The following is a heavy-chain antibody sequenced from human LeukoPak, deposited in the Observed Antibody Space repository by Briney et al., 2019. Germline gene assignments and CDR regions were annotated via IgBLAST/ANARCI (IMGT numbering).Heavy chain of an antibody. J-gene: IGHJ4*02. Sequence: ASVKVSCKASGYTFTSYGISWVRQAPGQGLEWMGWINPNSGGTNYAQKFQGRVTLTRDTSISTAYMELSGLRSDDAAVYYCARGGTGSYYLYFDYWGQGTLVIVSS. CDR3: ARGGTGSYYLYFDY. V-gene: IGHV1-2*02. CDR2: INPNSGGT. D-gene: IGHD3-10*01. CDR1: GYTFTSYG.